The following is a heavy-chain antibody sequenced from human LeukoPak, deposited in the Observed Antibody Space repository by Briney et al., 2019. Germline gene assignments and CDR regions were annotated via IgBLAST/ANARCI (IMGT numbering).Heavy chain of an antibody. J-gene: IGHJ4*02. CDR3: ARGRARLGVEMATTPPGY. V-gene: IGHV1-18*01. D-gene: IGHD5-24*01. CDR1: GYTFTSYG. Sequence: ASVKVSCKASGYTFTSYGISWVRQAPGQGLEWMGWISAYNGNTNYAQKLQGRVTMTTDTSTSTAYMELRSLRSDDTAVYYCARGRARLGVEMATTPPGYWGQGTLVTVSS. CDR2: ISAYNGNT.